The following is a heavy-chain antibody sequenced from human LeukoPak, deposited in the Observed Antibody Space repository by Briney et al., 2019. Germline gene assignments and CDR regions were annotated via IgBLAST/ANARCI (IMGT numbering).Heavy chain of an antibody. D-gene: IGHD2-2*02. J-gene: IGHJ6*03. Sequence: GGSLRLSCAASGFTFSSYSVNWVRQAPGKGLEWVSYINDVSSKIYYAESVKGRFTISRDNAKNSLYLQMNSLRAEDTAVYYCARGYCSSTSCYTRYYYMDVWGKGTTVTVSS. V-gene: IGHV3-48*01. CDR3: ARGYCSSTSCYTRYYYMDV. CDR1: GFTFSSYS. CDR2: INDVSSKI.